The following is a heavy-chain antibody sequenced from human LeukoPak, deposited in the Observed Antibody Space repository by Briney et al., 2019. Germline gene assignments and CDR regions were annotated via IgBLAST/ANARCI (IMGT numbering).Heavy chain of an antibody. V-gene: IGHV4-34*01. J-gene: IGHJ6*03. Sequence: SETLSLTCAVYGGSFSGYYWSWIRQPPGKGLEWIGEINHSGSTNYNPSLKSRVTISVDTSKNQFSLKLSSVTAADTAVYYCARVVAGSGSYVDYYYYMDVWGKGTTVTVSS. D-gene: IGHD3-10*01. CDR2: INHSGST. CDR1: GGSFSGYY. CDR3: ARVVAGSGSYVDYYYYMDV.